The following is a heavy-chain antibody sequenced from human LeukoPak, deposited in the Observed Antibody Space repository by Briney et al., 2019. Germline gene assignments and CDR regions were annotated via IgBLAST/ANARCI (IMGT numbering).Heavy chain of an antibody. CDR2: ISAYNGNT. Sequence: ASVKVSCKASGYTFTSYGISWVRQAPGQGLEWMGWISAYNGNTNYAQKLQGRVTMTRDTSISTAYMELSRLRSDDTAVYYCARAPLVSSLDYWGQGTLVTVSS. J-gene: IGHJ4*02. CDR3: ARAPLVSSLDY. V-gene: IGHV1-18*01. D-gene: IGHD6-13*01. CDR1: GYTFTSYG.